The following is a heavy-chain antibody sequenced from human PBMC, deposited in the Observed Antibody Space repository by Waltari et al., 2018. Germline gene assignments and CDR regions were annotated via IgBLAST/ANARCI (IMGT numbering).Heavy chain of an antibody. CDR2: IYYSGST. J-gene: IGHJ5*02. CDR3: ARVIRYYYDSSGYKNWFDP. CDR1: GGSISSGGYY. V-gene: IGHV4-31*03. D-gene: IGHD3-22*01. Sequence: QVQLQESGPGLVKPSQTLSLTCTVSGGSISSGGYYWSWISQPPGKGLEWIGYIYYSGSTYYNPSLKSRVTISVDTSKNQFSLKLSSVTAADTAVYYCARVIRYYYDSSGYKNWFDPWGQGTLVTVSS.